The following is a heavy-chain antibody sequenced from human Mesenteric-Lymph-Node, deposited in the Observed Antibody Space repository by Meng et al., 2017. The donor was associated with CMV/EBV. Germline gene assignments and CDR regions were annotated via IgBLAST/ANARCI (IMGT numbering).Heavy chain of an antibody. CDR1: GDSISSYY. CDR2: IYHSGST. D-gene: IGHD3-22*01. V-gene: IGHV4-59*12. Sequence: SENLSLTCTVSGDSISSYYWSWIRQPPGKGLEWIGYIYHSGSTNYNPSLKSRVTISVDTSKNQFSLKLSSVTAADTAVYYCASPLYDTSGYYYWGQGTLVTVSS. CDR3: ASPLYDTSGYYY. J-gene: IGHJ4*02.